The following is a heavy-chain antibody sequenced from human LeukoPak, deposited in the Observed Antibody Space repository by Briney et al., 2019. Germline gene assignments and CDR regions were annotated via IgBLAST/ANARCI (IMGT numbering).Heavy chain of an antibody. V-gene: IGHV4-39*01. CDR3: ARHTPITIFGVVTPGYYGMDV. CDR2: IYYSGST. J-gene: IGHJ6*02. CDR1: GGSISSSSYY. D-gene: IGHD3-3*01. Sequence: PSETLSLICTVSGGSISSSSYYWVWIRQPPGKGLEWIGSIYYSGSTYYNPSLKSRVTISVDTSKNQFSLKLSSVTAADTAVYYCARHTPITIFGVVTPGYYGMDVWGQGTTVTVSS.